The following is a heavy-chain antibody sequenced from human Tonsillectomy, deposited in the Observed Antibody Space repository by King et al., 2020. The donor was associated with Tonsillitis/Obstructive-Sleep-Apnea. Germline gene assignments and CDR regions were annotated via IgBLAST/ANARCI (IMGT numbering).Heavy chain of an antibody. CDR1: GYTFTSYG. J-gene: IGHJ3*02. D-gene: IGHD2-2*01. CDR2: ISAYNGNT. V-gene: IGHV1-18*01. Sequence: VQLVQSGAEVKKPGASVKVSCKASGYTFTSYGISWVRQAPGQGLEWMGWISAYNGNTNHAQKLQGRVTMTTDTSTSTASMELRSLRSDDTAVYYCARGLSRYCSSTSCYDAFDIWGQGTMVTVSS. CDR3: ARGLSRYCSSTSCYDAFDI.